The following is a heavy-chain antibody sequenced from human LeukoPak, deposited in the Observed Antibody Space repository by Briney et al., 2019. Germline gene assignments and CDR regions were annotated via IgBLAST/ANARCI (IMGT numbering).Heavy chain of an antibody. CDR1: GFTFSSYG. Sequence: PGGSLRLSCAASGFTFSSYGMHWVRQAPGKGLEWVAFIRYDGSNKYYADSVKGRFTISRDNSKNTLYLQMNSLRAEDTAVYYCAKDVGGKVLELLLDYWGQGTPVTVSS. J-gene: IGHJ4*02. D-gene: IGHD1-7*01. CDR3: AKDVGGKVLELLLDY. CDR2: IRYDGSNK. V-gene: IGHV3-30*02.